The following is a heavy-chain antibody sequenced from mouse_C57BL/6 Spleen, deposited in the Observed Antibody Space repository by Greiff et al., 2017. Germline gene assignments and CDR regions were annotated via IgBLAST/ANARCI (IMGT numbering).Heavy chain of an antibody. CDR2: IYPGSGNT. V-gene: IGHV1-76*01. Sequence: VQLQQSGAELVRPGASVKLSCKASGYTFTDYYINWVKQRPGQGLEWIARIYPGSGNTYYNEKFKGKATLTAEKSSSTAYMQLSSLTSEDSAVYFCAIAFDYGGQGTTLTVSS. J-gene: IGHJ2*01. CDR1: GYTFTDYY. CDR3: AIAFDY.